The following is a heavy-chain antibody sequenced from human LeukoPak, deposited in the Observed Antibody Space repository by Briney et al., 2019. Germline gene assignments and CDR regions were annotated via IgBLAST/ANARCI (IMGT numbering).Heavy chain of an antibody. Sequence: GGSLRLSCAASGFTFSSYAMSWVRQAPGKGLEWVSAISGSGGSTYYADSVKGRFTISRDNSKNTLYLQMNSLRAEDTAVCYCAKLGVRGVITPIDYWGQGTLVTVSS. D-gene: IGHD3-10*02. CDR1: GFTFSSYA. V-gene: IGHV3-23*01. CDR3: AKLGVRGVITPIDY. J-gene: IGHJ4*02. CDR2: ISGSGGST.